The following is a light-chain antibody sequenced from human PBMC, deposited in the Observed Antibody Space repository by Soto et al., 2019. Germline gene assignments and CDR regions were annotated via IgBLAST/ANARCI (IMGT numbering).Light chain of an antibody. CDR2: DAS. J-gene: IGKJ1*01. CDR1: QSISGW. V-gene: IGKV1-5*01. CDR3: QQYENYWT. Sequence: DIQMTQSPSTLSATAGDRVTITCRASQSISGWLAWYQQKPGKAPKLLIYDASNLETGVPSRFSGSGSGTEFTLTISNLQPDGFATYYCQQYENYWTFGQGTKVDIK.